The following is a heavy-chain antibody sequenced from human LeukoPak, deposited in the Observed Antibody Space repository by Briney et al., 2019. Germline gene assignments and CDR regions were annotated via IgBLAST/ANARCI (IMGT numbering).Heavy chain of an antibody. CDR1: GYTFTSYS. D-gene: IGHD1-26*01. V-gene: IGHV1-18*01. CDR3: ARGSYANWFDP. CDR2: ISAYNGNT. Sequence: GASVKVSCKASGYTFTSYSISWVRQAPGQGLEWMGWISAYNGNTKYAQKLQGRVTMTTDTSTSTAHMELRSLRSDDTAVYYCARGSYANWFDPWGQGTLVTVSS. J-gene: IGHJ5*02.